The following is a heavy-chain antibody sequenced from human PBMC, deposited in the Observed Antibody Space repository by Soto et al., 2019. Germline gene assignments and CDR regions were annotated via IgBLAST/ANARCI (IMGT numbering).Heavy chain of an antibody. Sequence: ASVKVSCKASGYTFTSYGINWVRQATGQGLEWMGWMNPNSGNTGYAQKFQGRVTMTRNTSISTAYMELSSLRSEDTAVYYCARERSYSSSFYYYYYMDVWGKGTTVTVSS. V-gene: IGHV1-8*02. CDR3: ARERSYSSSFYYYYYMDV. D-gene: IGHD6-13*01. CDR2: MNPNSGNT. CDR1: GYTFTSYG. J-gene: IGHJ6*03.